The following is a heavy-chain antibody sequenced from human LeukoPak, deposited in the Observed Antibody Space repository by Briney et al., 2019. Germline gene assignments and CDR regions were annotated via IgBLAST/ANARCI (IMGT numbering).Heavy chain of an antibody. Sequence: PSETLSLTCTVSGGSISSSSYSWGWIRQPPGKGLEWIGSIYYSGSTYYNPSLKSRVTISVDTSKNQFSLKLSSVTAADTAVYYCARHDSSGWSYFDYWGQGTLVTVSS. CDR2: IYYSGST. CDR1: GGSISSSSYS. V-gene: IGHV4-39*01. D-gene: IGHD6-19*01. CDR3: ARHDSSGWSYFDY. J-gene: IGHJ4*02.